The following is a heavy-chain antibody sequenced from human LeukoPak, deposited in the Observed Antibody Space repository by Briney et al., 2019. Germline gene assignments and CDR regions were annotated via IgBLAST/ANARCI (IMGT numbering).Heavy chain of an antibody. CDR3: ARVDYGSGSYWVRFSSTFDAFDI. Sequence: PGGSLRLSCAASGFTFSSYWMSWVRQAPGKGLEWVANIKQDGSEKYYVDAVKGRFTISRDNAKNSLYLQMNSLRAEDTAVYYCARVDYGSGSYWVRFSSTFDAFDIWGQGTMVTVSS. V-gene: IGHV3-7*01. D-gene: IGHD3-10*01. CDR1: GFTFSSYW. CDR2: IKQDGSEK. J-gene: IGHJ3*02.